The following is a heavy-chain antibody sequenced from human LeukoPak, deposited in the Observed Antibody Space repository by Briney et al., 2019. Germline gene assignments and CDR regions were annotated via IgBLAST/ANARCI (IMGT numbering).Heavy chain of an antibody. CDR2: MNPNSGNT. V-gene: IGHV1-8*01. CDR3: ARRVGSGWPVQH. Sequence: ASVKVSCKASGYTLSSYDINWVRQATGQGLEWMGWMNPNSGNTGHAQKFQGRLNMTRNTSIDTAYMELSSLRSDDTAVYYCARRVGSGWPVQHWGQGTLVTVSS. CDR1: GYTLSSYD. J-gene: IGHJ1*01. D-gene: IGHD6-19*01.